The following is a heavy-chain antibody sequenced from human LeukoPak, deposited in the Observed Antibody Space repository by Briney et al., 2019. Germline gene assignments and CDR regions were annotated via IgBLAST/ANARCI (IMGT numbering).Heavy chain of an antibody. Sequence: PGGSLRLSCAASGFTFSSYGMHWVRQAPGKGLGWVAVISYDGSNKYYADSVKGRFTISRDNSKNTLYLQMNSLRAEDTAVYYCAKDFDGDYPYYFDYWGQGTLVTVSS. CDR1: GFTFSSYG. CDR3: AKDFDGDYPYYFDY. J-gene: IGHJ4*02. CDR2: ISYDGSNK. V-gene: IGHV3-30*18. D-gene: IGHD4-17*01.